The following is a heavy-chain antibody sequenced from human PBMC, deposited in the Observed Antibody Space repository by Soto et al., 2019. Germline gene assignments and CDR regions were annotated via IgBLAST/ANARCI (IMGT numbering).Heavy chain of an antibody. D-gene: IGHD1-26*01. CDR3: ARGGRRSGSYADAFDI. J-gene: IGHJ3*02. CDR2: IKQDGSEK. CDR1: GFTFSTFS. Sequence: GGSLRLSCAASGFTFSTFSMHWVRQAPGKGLEWVANIKQDGSEKYYVDSVKGRFTISRDNAKNSLYLQMNSLRAEDTAVYYCARGGRRSGSYADAFDIWGQGTMVTVSS. V-gene: IGHV3-7*03.